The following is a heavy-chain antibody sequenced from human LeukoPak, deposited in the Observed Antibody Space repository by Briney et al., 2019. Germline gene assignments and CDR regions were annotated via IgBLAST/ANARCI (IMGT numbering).Heavy chain of an antibody. CDR2: IIPIFGTA. CDR3: AREKMGAQEIWFDP. D-gene: IGHD1-26*01. CDR1: GGTFSGYA. Sequence: SVKVSCKASGGTFSGYAISWVRQAPGQGLEWMEGIIPIFGTANYAQKFQGRVTITADESTSTAYMELSSLRSEDTAVYYCAREKMGAQEIWFDPWGQGTLVTVSS. J-gene: IGHJ5*02. V-gene: IGHV1-69*01.